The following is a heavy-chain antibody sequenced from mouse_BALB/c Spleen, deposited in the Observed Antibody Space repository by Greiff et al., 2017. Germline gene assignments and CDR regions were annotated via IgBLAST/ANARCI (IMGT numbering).Heavy chain of an antibody. CDR1: GFTFSSYT. CDR2: ISSGGSYT. CDR3: TRDKDYGSSYYWYFDV. J-gene: IGHJ1*01. Sequence: EVKLEESGGGLVKPGGSLKLSCAASGFTFSSYTMSWVRQTPEKRLEWVATISSGGSYTYYPDSVKGRFTISRDNAKNTLYLQMSSLKSEDTAMYYCTRDKDYGSSYYWYFDVWGAGTTVTVSS. V-gene: IGHV5-6-4*01. D-gene: IGHD1-1*01.